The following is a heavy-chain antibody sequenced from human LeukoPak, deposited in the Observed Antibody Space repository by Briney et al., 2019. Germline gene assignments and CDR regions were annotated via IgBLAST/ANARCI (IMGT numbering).Heavy chain of an antibody. Sequence: SETLSLTCTVSGYSISSGYYWGWLRQPPGKGLEWIGSIYHSGSTYYNPSLKSRVTISVDTSKNQFSLKLSSVTAADTAVYYCARDLRTMIVVVTYNWFDPWGQGTLVTVSS. CDR1: GYSISSGYY. CDR3: ARDLRTMIVVVTYNWFDP. V-gene: IGHV4-38-2*02. D-gene: IGHD3-22*01. J-gene: IGHJ5*02. CDR2: IYHSGST.